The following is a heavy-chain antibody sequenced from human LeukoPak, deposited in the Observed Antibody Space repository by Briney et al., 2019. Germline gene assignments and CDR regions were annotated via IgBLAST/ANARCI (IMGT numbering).Heavy chain of an antibody. J-gene: IGHJ4*02. D-gene: IGHD2-2*01. V-gene: IGHV3-30*01. CDR2: ISTGGTE. CDR1: GFTFSDFG. CDR3: ARRTGDTRFCSRFSCFLPDY. Sequence: GGSLRLSCAASGFTFSDFGMNWVRQAPGKGLEWVASISTGGTEFYADSVRGRFAISRDTSTTTLSLQMTSLRVEDTAVYFCARRTGDTRFCSRFSCFLPDYWGQGTLVNVS.